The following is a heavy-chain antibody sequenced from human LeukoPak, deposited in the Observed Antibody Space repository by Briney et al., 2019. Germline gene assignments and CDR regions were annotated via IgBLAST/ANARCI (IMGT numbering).Heavy chain of an antibody. V-gene: IGHV1-8*01. J-gene: IGHJ4*02. CDR1: GYTFTSYD. D-gene: IGHD3-3*01. CDR2: MNPNSGNT. CDR3: ARGHSITIFGVVITYYFDY. Sequence: GESLKISCKASGYTFTSYDINWVRQATGQGLEWMGWMNPNSGNTGYAQKFQGRVTMTRNTSISTAYMGLSSLRSEDTAVYYCARGHSITIFGVVITYYFDYWGQGTLVTVSS.